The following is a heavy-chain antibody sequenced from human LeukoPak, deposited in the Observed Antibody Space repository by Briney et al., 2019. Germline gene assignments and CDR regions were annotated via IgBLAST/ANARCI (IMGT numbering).Heavy chain of an antibody. D-gene: IGHD3-10*01. V-gene: IGHV3-23*01. CDR3: AKGDYGSGSYYNLFDY. J-gene: IGHJ4*02. Sequence: GGSLRLSCAASGFTFSSYAMSWVRQAPGKGLEWVSAISGSGGSTYYADSVKGRFTISRDNSKSTLYLQMNSLRAEDTAVYYCAKGDYGSGSYYNLFDYWGQGTLVTVSS. CDR1: GFTFSSYA. CDR2: ISGSGGST.